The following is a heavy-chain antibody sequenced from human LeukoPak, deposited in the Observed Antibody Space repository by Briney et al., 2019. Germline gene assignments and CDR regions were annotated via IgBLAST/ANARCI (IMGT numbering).Heavy chain of an antibody. Sequence: GSLRLSCAASGFAFNSYSIKWVRQAPGKGLEWVSSITSRSSHIYYADSVKGRFTISRDNAKNSLDLQMNSLRAEDTAVYYCARVGGRGCSSTSCSADFDYWGQGTLVTVSS. D-gene: IGHD2-2*01. CDR1: GFAFNSYS. CDR3: ARVGGRGCSSTSCSADFDY. V-gene: IGHV3-21*04. J-gene: IGHJ4*02. CDR2: ITSRSSHI.